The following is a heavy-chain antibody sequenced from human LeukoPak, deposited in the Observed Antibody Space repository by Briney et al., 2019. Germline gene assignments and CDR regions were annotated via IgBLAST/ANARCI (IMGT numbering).Heavy chain of an antibody. CDR1: GFTFSSYS. CDR2: ISSSSSYI. Sequence: GGSLRLSCAASGFTFSSYSMNWVRQAPGEGLEWVSSISSSSSYIYYADSVKGRFTISRDNAKNSLYLQMNSLRAEDTAVYYCARGGIVVVPAAEFDYWGQGTLVTVSS. CDR3: ARGGIVVVPAAEFDY. V-gene: IGHV3-21*01. D-gene: IGHD2-2*01. J-gene: IGHJ4*02.